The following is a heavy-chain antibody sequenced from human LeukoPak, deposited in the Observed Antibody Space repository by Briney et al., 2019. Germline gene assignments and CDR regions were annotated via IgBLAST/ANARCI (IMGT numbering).Heavy chain of an antibody. CDR3: AKDLGSYSHSGTDY. Sequence: PGGSLRLSCAASGFTFSSYAMSWVRQAPGKGLEWVSAISGSGGSTYYADSVKGRFTISRDNSKNTLYLQMNSLRAEDTAVYYCAKDLGSYSHSGTDYWGQGTLVTVSS. J-gene: IGHJ4*02. V-gene: IGHV3-23*01. CDR1: GFTFSSYA. CDR2: ISGSGGST. D-gene: IGHD1-26*01.